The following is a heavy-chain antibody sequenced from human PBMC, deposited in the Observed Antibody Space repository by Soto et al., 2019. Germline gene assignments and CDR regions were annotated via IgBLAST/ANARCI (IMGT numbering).Heavy chain of an antibody. D-gene: IGHD6-19*01. CDR2: IYHSVSN. J-gene: IGHJ4*02. CDR3: ARDGGSGWEPLDY. Sequence: QVQLPESGPGLVKPSGTLSLTCAVSSGSISSSNLWSWVRQPPGKGLEWIGEIYHSVSNSYNPSLKSRVKTSVDKSKNQVSLKLSSVTAADTAVYYCARDGGSGWEPLDYWGQGTLVTVSS. V-gene: IGHV4-4*02. CDR1: SGSISSSNL.